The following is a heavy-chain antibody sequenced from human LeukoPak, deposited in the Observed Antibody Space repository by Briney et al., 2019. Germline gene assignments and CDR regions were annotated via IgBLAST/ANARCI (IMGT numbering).Heavy chain of an antibody. Sequence: GGSLRLSCAATGFTFSDYAMTWVRQTPGKGLERDSVISGGGVSTVFADFMMGRFTISRHNAANPLYLQVNSLRAEDTALYFCAKMGCIGTICYATYWGQGPLVPVSS. J-gene: IGHJ4*02. CDR2: ISGGGVST. V-gene: IGHV3-23*01. CDR1: GFTFSDYA. CDR3: AKMGCIGTICYATY. D-gene: IGHD2-2*01.